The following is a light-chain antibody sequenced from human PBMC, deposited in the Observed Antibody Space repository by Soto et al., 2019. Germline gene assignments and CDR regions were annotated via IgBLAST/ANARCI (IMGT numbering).Light chain of an antibody. J-gene: IGLJ2*01. CDR2: SND. Sequence: QSVLTQPPSASGTPGQRVTISCSGSNSNIGTNTVSWYQQLPGTAPKLLIYSNDQRPSGVPDRFSGSKSGTSASLAISGLQSEDEIDYYCATWDDSLNGPVFGGGTKLTVL. CDR3: ATWDDSLNGPV. CDR1: NSNIGTNT. V-gene: IGLV1-44*01.